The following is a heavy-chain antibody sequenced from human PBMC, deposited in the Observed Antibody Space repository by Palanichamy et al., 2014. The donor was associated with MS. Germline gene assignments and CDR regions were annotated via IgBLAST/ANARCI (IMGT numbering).Heavy chain of an antibody. Sequence: QVHLVQSGAEVKKSGSSVKVSCKASGTTFSTYAINWVRQAPGQGLEWMGGITPILNIANYAQKFQGRVTITADESTTTAYMELSSLRSEDTAVYYCARDGDSPFDHWGQGTLVTVSS. V-gene: IGHV1-69*01. CDR2: ITPILNIA. CDR3: ARDGDSPFDH. CDR1: GTTFSTYA. J-gene: IGHJ4*02.